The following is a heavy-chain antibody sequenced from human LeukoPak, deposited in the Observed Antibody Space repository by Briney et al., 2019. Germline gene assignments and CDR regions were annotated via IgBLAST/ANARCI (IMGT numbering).Heavy chain of an antibody. Sequence: SETLSLTCTVSGGSISSYWSWIRQPPGKGLEWIGYIYYSGSTNYNPSLKSRVTISVDTSKNQFSLKLSSVTAADTAVYYCARAGRGYSYGYVDYWGQGTLVTVSS. CDR3: ARAGRGYSYGYVDY. CDR1: GGSISSY. J-gene: IGHJ4*02. V-gene: IGHV4-59*08. D-gene: IGHD5-18*01. CDR2: IYYSGST.